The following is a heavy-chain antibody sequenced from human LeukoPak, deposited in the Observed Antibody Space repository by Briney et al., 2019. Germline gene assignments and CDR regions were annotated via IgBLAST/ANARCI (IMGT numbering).Heavy chain of an antibody. CDR3: AKDPDKRYYFEY. CDR1: GFTFSSYA. CDR2: ISGSGGST. Sequence: GGSLRLSCAASGFTFSSYAMGWVRQAPGRGLEWDSAISGSGGSTYYADSVKGRFTISRDNSKNTLYLQMNSLRAEDTAVYYCAKDPDKRYYFEYWGQGTLVTVSS. J-gene: IGHJ4*02. V-gene: IGHV3-23*01. D-gene: IGHD1-14*01.